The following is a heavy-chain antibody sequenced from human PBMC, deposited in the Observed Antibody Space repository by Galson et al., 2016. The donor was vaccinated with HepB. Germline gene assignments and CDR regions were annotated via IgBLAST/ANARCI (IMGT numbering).Heavy chain of an antibody. Sequence: ETLSLTCNVSGGSISGYYWSWIRQPAGKGLEWIGRMYSSGDTDYSASLKSRVTISVDTSKNQFSLKVTSVTAADTAVYYCAREITYYNVLTGYLDHSYYYMDVWGKGTTVTVSS. CDR2: MYSSGDT. CDR3: AREITYYNVLTGYLDHSYYYMDV. CDR1: GGSISGYY. D-gene: IGHD3-9*01. J-gene: IGHJ6*03. V-gene: IGHV4-4*07.